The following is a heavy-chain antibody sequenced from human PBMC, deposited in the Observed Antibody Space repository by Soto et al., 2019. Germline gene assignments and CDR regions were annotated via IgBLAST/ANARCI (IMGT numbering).Heavy chain of an antibody. CDR2: MSPNSGNT. J-gene: IGHJ4*02. D-gene: IGHD5-12*01. Sequence: ASVKVSCKASGYTFTSYDINWVRQATGQGLEWMGWMSPNSGNTNYAQKLQGRVTMTTDTSTSTAYMELRSLRSDDTAVYYCARYGSGYCYCYDEGTGDLFYFRGQGTPVTGSA. CDR1: GYTFTSYD. V-gene: IGHV1-18*01. CDR3: ARYGSGYCYCYDEGTGDLFYF.